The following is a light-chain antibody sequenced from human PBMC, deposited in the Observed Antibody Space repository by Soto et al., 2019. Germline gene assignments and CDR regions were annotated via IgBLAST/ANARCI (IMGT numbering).Light chain of an antibody. J-gene: IGKJ1*01. Sequence: DIQMTQSPSTLSASVGDRVTITCRASQSISSWLAWYQQKPGKAPKLLIYDASSLESGVPSRFRGSGSGTEFPLTISSLQPDDFATYYCQQYNSWTFGQGTKVEIK. CDR3: QQYNSWT. CDR1: QSISSW. CDR2: DAS. V-gene: IGKV1-5*01.